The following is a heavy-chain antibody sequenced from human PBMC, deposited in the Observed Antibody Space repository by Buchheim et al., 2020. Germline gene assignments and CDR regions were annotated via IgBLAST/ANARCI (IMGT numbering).Heavy chain of an antibody. CDR2: IYYSGST. D-gene: IGHD2-15*01. CDR3: ARMVVNSWFDP. CDR1: GASIRGSGNY. J-gene: IGHJ5*02. Sequence: QVQLQESGPRLVKPSQTLSLTCTVSGASIRGSGNYWTWIRHHTGKGLEWIGHIYYSGSTYYNPSLKSRVSISVDTSKYQFSLNLTSVSAADTAVYFCARMVVNSWFDPWGQGTL. V-gene: IGHV4-31*03.